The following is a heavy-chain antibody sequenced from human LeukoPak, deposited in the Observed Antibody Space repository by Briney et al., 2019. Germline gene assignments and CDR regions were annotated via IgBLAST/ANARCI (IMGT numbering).Heavy chain of an antibody. CDR1: EFTLGIIK. CDR2: IIQSGSTV. V-gene: IGHV3-48*03. CDR3: ARERQSCGGDCSDY. D-gene: IGHD2-21*01. J-gene: IGHJ4*02. Sequence: GGSLELSGVAFEFTLGIIKMTGVRRAPGRGRGGFSYIIQSGSTVYYADSVKGRFTISRDNAKNSLYLQMNSLRAEDTAVYYCARERQSCGGDCSDYWGQGTLVTVSS.